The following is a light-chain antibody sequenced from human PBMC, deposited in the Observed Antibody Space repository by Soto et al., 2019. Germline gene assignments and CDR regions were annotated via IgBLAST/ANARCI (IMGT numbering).Light chain of an antibody. J-gene: IGKJ5*01. CDR3: KQYGSSQLT. Sequence: IVLAQYRGALSLSPGESGSLSCRASQNVDSNYLAWYQQKPGQAPRIIIFGASGRATGIPDRFSGSGSGRDFTLTISRMDNEDFAAYYCKQYGSSQLTGGQGTRLEIK. CDR2: GAS. V-gene: IGKV3-20*01. CDR1: QNVDSNY.